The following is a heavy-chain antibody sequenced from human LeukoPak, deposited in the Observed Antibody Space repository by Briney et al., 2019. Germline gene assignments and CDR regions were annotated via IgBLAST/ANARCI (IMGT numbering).Heavy chain of an antibody. V-gene: IGHV3-21*01. Sequence: PGGSLRLSCAASGFTFSTYSMSWVRQAPGKGLEWVSSISSSSNYMYYADSVKGRFTISRDNAKNSLYLHMNSLRVEDTAVFYCARGSHDAFDIWGQGTMVTVSS. CDR3: ARGSHDAFDI. CDR1: GFTFSTYS. CDR2: ISSSSNYM. J-gene: IGHJ3*02.